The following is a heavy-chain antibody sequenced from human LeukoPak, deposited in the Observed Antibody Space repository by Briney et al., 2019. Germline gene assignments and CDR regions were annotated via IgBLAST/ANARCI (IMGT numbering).Heavy chain of an antibody. CDR3: ASRSTSYCSSTSCYAVVDY. Sequence: GGSLRLSCAASGFIFSDYYMSWIRQAPGKGLEWVSYISSSGSTMYYTDSVKGRFTISRDNAKNSLYLQMNSLRAEDTAVYYCASRSTSYCSSTSCYAVVDYWGQGTLVTVSS. CDR1: GFIFSDYY. D-gene: IGHD2-2*01. J-gene: IGHJ4*02. V-gene: IGHV3-11*04. CDR2: ISSSGSTM.